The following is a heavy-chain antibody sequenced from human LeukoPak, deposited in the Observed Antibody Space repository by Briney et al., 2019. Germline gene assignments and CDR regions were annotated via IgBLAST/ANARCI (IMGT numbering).Heavy chain of an antibody. CDR3: ARDPPRGDYPFDY. D-gene: IGHD4-17*01. CDR2: ISSSSSYI. J-gene: IGHJ4*02. CDR1: GFTFSSYS. Sequence: PGGSLRLSCAASGFTFSSYSMNWVRQAPGKGLEWVSSISSSSSYIYYADSVKGRFTISRDNAKNSLYLQMNSLRAKDTAVYYCARDPPRGDYPFDYWGQGTLVTVSS. V-gene: IGHV3-21*01.